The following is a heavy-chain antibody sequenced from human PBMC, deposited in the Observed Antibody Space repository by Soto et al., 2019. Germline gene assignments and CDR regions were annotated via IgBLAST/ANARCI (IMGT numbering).Heavy chain of an antibody. Sequence: ASVKVSCKVSGYTLTELSMHWVRQAPGKGLEWMGGFDPEDGETIYAQKFQGRVTMTEDTSTDTAYMELSSLRSEDTAVYYCATVPSRYDFWSGYPDKGNWFAPWGQGTLVTVSS. D-gene: IGHD3-3*01. V-gene: IGHV1-24*01. CDR2: FDPEDGET. CDR1: GYTLTELS. CDR3: ATVPSRYDFWSGYPDKGNWFAP. J-gene: IGHJ5*02.